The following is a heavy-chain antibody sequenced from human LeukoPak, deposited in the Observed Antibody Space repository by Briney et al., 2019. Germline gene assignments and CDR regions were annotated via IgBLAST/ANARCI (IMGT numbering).Heavy chain of an antibody. Sequence: GGSLRLSCAASGFTFSSYSMNWVRQAPGKGLEWVSYISSSSSTIYYADSVKGRFTISRDNAKNSLYLRMNSLRDEDTAVYYSARVEAAASAFDIWGQGTMVTVSS. CDR3: ARVEAAASAFDI. V-gene: IGHV3-48*02. J-gene: IGHJ3*02. CDR2: ISSSSSTI. CDR1: GFTFSSYS. D-gene: IGHD6-25*01.